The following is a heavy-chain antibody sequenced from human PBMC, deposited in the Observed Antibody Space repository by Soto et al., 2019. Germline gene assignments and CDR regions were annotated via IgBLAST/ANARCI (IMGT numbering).Heavy chain of an antibody. CDR1: GGSISSYY. J-gene: IGHJ6*02. V-gene: IGHV4-59*01. CDR2: IYYSGST. CDR3: ARTVGVAGNYGMDV. D-gene: IGHD6-19*01. Sequence: ASETLSLTCTVSGGSISSYYWSWIRQPPGKGLEWIGYIYYSGSTNYNPSPKSRVTISVDTSKNQFSLKLSSVTAADTAVYYCARTVGVAGNYGMDVWGQGTTVTVSS.